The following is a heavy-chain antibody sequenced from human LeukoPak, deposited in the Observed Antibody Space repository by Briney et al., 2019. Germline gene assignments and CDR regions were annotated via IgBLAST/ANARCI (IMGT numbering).Heavy chain of an antibody. CDR1: GYSISSGYY. Sequence: NASETLSLTCAVSGYSISSGYYWGWIRQPPGKGLEWIGSIYHSGSTYYNPSLKSRVTISVDTSKNQFSLKLSSVTAADTAVYYCARSGYCSGGSSYPEDYFDYWGQGTLVTVSS. CDR3: ARSGYCSGGSSYPEDYFDY. J-gene: IGHJ4*02. CDR2: IYHSGST. D-gene: IGHD2-15*01. V-gene: IGHV4-38-2*01.